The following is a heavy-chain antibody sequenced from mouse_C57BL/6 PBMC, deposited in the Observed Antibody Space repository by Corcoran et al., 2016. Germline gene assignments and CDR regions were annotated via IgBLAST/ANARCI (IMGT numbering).Heavy chain of an antibody. V-gene: IGHV1-26*01. CDR2: IYPRSGNT. CDR3: ARDGNYVRYAMDY. D-gene: IGHD2-1*01. Sequence: EVQLQQSGPELVKPGASVKISCKASGYTFTDYYMNWVKQSHGKSLEWIGEIYPRSGNTYYNEKFKGKATLTADKSSSTAYMELRSLTSEDSAVYFCARDGNYVRYAMDYWGQGTSVTVSS. CDR1: GYTFTDYY. J-gene: IGHJ4*01.